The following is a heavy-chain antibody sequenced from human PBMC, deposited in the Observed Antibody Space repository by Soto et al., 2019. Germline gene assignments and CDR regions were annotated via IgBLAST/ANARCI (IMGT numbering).Heavy chain of an antibody. D-gene: IGHD6-13*01. V-gene: IGHV3-30-3*01. CDR1: GFTFSSYG. J-gene: IGHJ3*02. CDR2: IPNTENKK. CDR3: ARTAGGRVRGALDI. Sequence: QVHLEESGGGVVQPGTSLRLSCVASGFTFSSYGMHWVRQAPGKGLEWVAVIPNTENKKYYADSVKGRFTISRDNSQNTPFLQMDSLMSEDTAMYYCARTAGGRVRGALDIWGQGTMVTVS.